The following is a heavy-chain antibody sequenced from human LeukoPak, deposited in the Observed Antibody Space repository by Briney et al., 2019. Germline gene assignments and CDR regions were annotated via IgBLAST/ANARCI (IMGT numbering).Heavy chain of an antibody. D-gene: IGHD3-9*01. V-gene: IGHV1-18*01. CDR3: ARDRSYYDILTGYFSVGKKNSYYYYGMDV. CDR1: GYTFTSYG. CDR2: ISAYNGNT. J-gene: IGHJ6*02. Sequence: ASVKVSCKASGYTFTSYGISWVRRAPGQGLEWMGWISAYNGNTNYAQKLQGRVTMTTDTSTSTAYMELRSLRSDDTAVYYCARDRSYYDILTGYFSVGKKNSYYYYGMDVWGQGTTVTVSS.